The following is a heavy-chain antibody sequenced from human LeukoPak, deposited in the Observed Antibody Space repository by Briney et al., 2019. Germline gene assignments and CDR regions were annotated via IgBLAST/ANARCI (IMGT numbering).Heavy chain of an antibody. CDR3: ARDSYGDFGHYYGMDV. CDR2: IWYDGSNK. V-gene: IGHV3-33*01. CDR1: GFTFSSYG. D-gene: IGHD4-17*01. J-gene: IGHJ6*02. Sequence: GGSLRLSCAASGFTFSSYGMHWVRQAPGKGLEWVAVIWYDGSNKYYADSVKGRFTISRDNSKNTLYLQMNSLRAEDTAVYYCARDSYGDFGHYYGMDVWGQGTTVTVSS.